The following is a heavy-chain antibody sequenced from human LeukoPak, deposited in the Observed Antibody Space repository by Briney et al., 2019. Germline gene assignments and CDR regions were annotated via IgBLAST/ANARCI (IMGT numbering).Heavy chain of an antibody. CDR3: ASRVVPAANYFDY. J-gene: IGHJ4*02. V-gene: IGHV4-39*01. Sequence: PSETLSLTCTVSGGSISSSRYYWGWIRQPPGKGLEWIGSIYYSGSTYYNPSLKSRVTISVDTSKNQFSLKLSSVTAADTAVYYCASRVVPAANYFDYWGQGTLVTVSS. D-gene: IGHD2-2*01. CDR1: GGSISSSRYY. CDR2: IYYSGST.